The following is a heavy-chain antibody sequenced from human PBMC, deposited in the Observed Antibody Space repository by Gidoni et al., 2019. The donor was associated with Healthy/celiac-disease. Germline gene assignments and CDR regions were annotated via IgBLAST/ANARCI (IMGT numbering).Heavy chain of an antibody. Sequence: GAAVKKPGASVKVSCKASGYTFTSYDINWVRQATGQGLEWMGWMNPNSGNTGYAQKFQGRVTMTRNTSISTAYMELSSLRSEDTAVYYCARGGGIAVAGTGWYFDLWGRGTLVTVSS. V-gene: IGHV1-8*01. CDR1: GYTFTSYD. J-gene: IGHJ2*01. D-gene: IGHD6-19*01. CDR3: ARGGGIAVAGTGWYFDL. CDR2: MNPNSGNT.